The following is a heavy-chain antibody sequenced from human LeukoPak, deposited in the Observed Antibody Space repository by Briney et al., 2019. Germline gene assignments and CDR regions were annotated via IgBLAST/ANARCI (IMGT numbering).Heavy chain of an antibody. D-gene: IGHD6-19*01. CDR3: AKGDRNSGWFD. CDR2: IGGNGGGT. J-gene: IGHJ4*02. CDR1: RFTFRTYA. V-gene: IGHV3-23*01. Sequence: GGSLRLSCAASRFTFRTYAMSWVRQAPGKGLEWVSGIGGNGGGTYADSVKGRFTISRDNSKNTLFLQMNSLRVEDTAVYYCAKGDRNSGWFDWGQGTLVIVSS.